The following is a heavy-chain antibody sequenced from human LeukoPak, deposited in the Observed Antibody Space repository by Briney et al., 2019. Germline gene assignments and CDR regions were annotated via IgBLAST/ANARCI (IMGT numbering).Heavy chain of an antibody. J-gene: IGHJ4*02. CDR3: ARVRAGSSWSRQYYFDY. Sequence: PSETLSLTCAVYGGSFSGYYWSWVRQPPGKGLEWMGEINHSGSTNYNPSLKSRVTISVDTSKNQFSLKLRSVTAADTAVYYCARVRAGSSWSRQYYFDYWGQGTLVTVSS. CDR1: GGSFSGYY. V-gene: IGHV4-34*01. CDR2: INHSGST. D-gene: IGHD6-13*01.